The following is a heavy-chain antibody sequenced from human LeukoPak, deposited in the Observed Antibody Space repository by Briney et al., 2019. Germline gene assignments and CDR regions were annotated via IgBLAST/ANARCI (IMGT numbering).Heavy chain of an antibody. CDR1: GDAMENHY. CDR2: KYWSGPP. D-gene: IGHD1-1*01. Sequence: SETLSLTCNVSGDAMENHYLNWIRQPPGRGLEGMGYKYWSGPPNYNPSLKSQVTISVDTSNNQGSLKLTSVTPADTAVYYCARGGVQLWTDRELDLWGQGTLVTVSS. V-gene: IGHV4-59*11. CDR3: ARGGVQLWTDRELDL. J-gene: IGHJ5*02.